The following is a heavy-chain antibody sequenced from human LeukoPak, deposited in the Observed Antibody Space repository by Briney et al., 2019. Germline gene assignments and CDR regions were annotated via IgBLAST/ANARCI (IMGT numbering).Heavy chain of an antibody. CDR2: INPNSGGT. CDR3: ARGTWFVVDVDQ. D-gene: IGHD3-10*01. CDR1: GYTCTDYY. V-gene: IGHV1-2*02. J-gene: IGHJ4*02. Sequence: ASVKVSCTASGYTCTDYYIHWVRQAPGQGLEWVGWINPNSGGTNSAQKFQGRVTMTRDTSISTAYMELSSLRSDDTAVYYCARGTWFVVDVDQWGQGTLVSVSS.